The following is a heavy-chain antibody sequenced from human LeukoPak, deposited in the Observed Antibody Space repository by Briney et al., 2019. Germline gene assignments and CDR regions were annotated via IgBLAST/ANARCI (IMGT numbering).Heavy chain of an antibody. CDR3: ARDLEYSSSSAIRGWFDP. CDR1: GGTFSSYA. Sequence: ASVKVSCKASGGTFSSYAISWVRQAPGQGLEWMGRIIPIFGTANYARKFQGRVTINTDESTSTAYMELSNLRSEDTAVYYCARDLEYSSSSAIRGWFDPWGQGTLVTVSS. V-gene: IGHV1-69*05. CDR2: IIPIFGTA. J-gene: IGHJ5*02. D-gene: IGHD6-6*01.